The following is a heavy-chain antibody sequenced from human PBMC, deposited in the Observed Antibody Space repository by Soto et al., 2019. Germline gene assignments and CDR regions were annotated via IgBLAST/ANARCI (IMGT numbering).Heavy chain of an antibody. CDR3: ARHTDINSFDY. CDR2: IYSSGST. V-gene: IGHV4-39*01. D-gene: IGHD5-12*01. CDR1: GGSISGSSYY. J-gene: IGHJ4*02. Sequence: QLQLHQSGPGLVQPSETLSLSCTVSGGSISGSSYYWRWIRQPPGKGLEWIGSIYSSGSTYNNPSLKSRVTISVDTSKNQFALKLSSVTAADTAVYYCARHTDINSFDYCGQGTLVTVSS.